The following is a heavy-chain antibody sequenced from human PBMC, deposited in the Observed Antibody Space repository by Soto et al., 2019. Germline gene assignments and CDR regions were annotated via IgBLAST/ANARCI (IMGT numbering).Heavy chain of an antibody. CDR1: GYTFTSYY. V-gene: IGHV1-46*01. Sequence: GASVKVSCKASGYTFTSYYMHWVRQSPGQGLEWMGIINPSGGSTSYAQKFQGRVTMTRDTSTSTVYMELSSLRSEDTAAYYCASGRDVEMAIIPYNLFEPWGQGKLVT. CDR2: INPSGGST. D-gene: IGHD2-21*01. CDR3: ASGRDVEMAIIPYNLFEP. J-gene: IGHJ5*02.